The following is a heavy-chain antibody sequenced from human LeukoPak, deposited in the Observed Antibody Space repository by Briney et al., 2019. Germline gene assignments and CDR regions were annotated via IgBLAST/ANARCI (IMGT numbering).Heavy chain of an antibody. CDR3: ARYDSRGSASTKFDY. D-gene: IGHD3-3*01. CDR2: IYGRAST. V-gene: IGHV4-38-2*01. CDR1: GYSLGKNYY. J-gene: IGHJ4*02. Sequence: SETLSLTCAVSGYSLGKNYYWGWIRQSPGKGLEWIGRIYGRASTSYNPSLINRVTMSVDTSKNHFSLQLTSVTAADTAVYYCARYDSRGSASTKFDYWGPGIQVTVSS.